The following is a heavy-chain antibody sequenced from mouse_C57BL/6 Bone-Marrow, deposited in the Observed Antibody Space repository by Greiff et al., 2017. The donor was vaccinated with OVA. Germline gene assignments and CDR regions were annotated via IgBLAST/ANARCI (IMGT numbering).Heavy chain of an antibody. CDR3: ARPLYYGTFAY. CDR2: ISNGGGST. J-gene: IGHJ3*01. D-gene: IGHD2-1*01. V-gene: IGHV5-12*01. Sequence: EVKLVESGGGLVQPGGSLKLSCAASGFTFSDYYMYWVRQTPEKRLEWVAYISNGGGSTYYPDTVKGRFTISRDNAKNTLYLQMSRLKSEDTAMYYCARPLYYGTFAYWGQGTLVTVSA. CDR1: GFTFSDYY.